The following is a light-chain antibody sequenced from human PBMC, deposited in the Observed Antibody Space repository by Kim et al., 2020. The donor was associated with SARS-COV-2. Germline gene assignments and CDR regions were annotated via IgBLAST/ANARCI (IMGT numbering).Light chain of an antibody. CDR3: SSFAGSNRMM. J-gene: IGLJ3*02. CDR1: SSDVGGYNY. CDR2: EVT. Sequence: QSALTQPPSASGSPGQSVTISCTGTSSDVGGYNYVSWYQQHPGKAPRVLIYEVTKRPSGVPDRFSGSKSGNTASLTVSGLQAEDEADYYCSSFAGSNRMMFGGGTQLTVL. V-gene: IGLV2-8*01.